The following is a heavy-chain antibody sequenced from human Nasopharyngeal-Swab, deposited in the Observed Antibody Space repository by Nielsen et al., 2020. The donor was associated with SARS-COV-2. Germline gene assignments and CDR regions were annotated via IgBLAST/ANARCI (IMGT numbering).Heavy chain of an antibody. V-gene: IGHV4-31*03. J-gene: IGHJ2*01. CDR3: ARARSGGYDILTGYPPYWYFDL. CDR2: IYYSGST. Sequence: SETLSLTCTVSGGSISSGGYYWSWIRQHPGKGLEWIGYIYYSGSTYYSPSLKSRVTISVDTSKNQFSLKLSSVTAADTAVYYCARARSGGYDILTGYPPYWYFDLWGRGTLVTVSS. CDR1: GGSISSGGYY. D-gene: IGHD3-9*01.